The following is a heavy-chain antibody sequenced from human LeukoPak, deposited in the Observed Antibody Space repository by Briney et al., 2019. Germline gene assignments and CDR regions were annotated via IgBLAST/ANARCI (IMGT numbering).Heavy chain of an antibody. CDR2: INSDGINT. CDR3: ARARWLTHFDY. D-gene: IGHD4-17*01. J-gene: IGHJ4*02. V-gene: IGHV3-74*01. Sequence: GGSLRLSCAASGFTFSNYWMHWVRQAPGKGLVWVSRINSDGINTSYADSVKGRFTISRDNAKNSLYLQMNSLRAEDTAVYYCARARWLTHFDYWGQGTLVTVSS. CDR1: GFTFSNYW.